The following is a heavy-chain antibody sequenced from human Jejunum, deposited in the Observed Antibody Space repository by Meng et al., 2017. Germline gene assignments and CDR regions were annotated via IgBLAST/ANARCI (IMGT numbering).Heavy chain of an antibody. J-gene: IGHJ4*02. Sequence: QVQLVESGGGVVQPGRSVRLSCAASGLTFSNYGMHWVRQAPGKGLEWVAVISDDESYKNYADSVKGRFTISRDNSKNILYLQMNSLRTEDTAVFYCAKATGKTFDYWGQGTLVTVSS. CDR3: AKATGKTFDY. V-gene: IGHV3-30*18. CDR1: GLTFSNYG. D-gene: IGHD1-14*01. CDR2: ISDDESYK.